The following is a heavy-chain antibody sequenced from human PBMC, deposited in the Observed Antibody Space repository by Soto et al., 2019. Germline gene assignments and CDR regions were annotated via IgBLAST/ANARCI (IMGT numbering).Heavy chain of an antibody. D-gene: IGHD3-3*01. Sequence: PGGSLRLSCAASGFTFSSYGMHWVRQAPGKGLEWVAVISYDGSNKYYADSVKGRFTISRDNSKNTLYLQMNSLRAEDTAVYYCAKDSVLRFLEWSPPGGMDVWGQGTTVTVSS. CDR3: AKDSVLRFLEWSPPGGMDV. CDR2: ISYDGSNK. CDR1: GFTFSSYG. J-gene: IGHJ6*02. V-gene: IGHV3-30*18.